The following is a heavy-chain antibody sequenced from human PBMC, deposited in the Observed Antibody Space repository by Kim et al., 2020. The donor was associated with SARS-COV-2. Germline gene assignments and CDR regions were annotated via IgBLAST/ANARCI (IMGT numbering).Heavy chain of an antibody. CDR3: VRVGYGAFDI. CDR2: T. J-gene: IGHJ3*02. D-gene: IGHD5-18*01. V-gene: IGHV4-31*02. Sequence: TYSNPSLKSRVTISVDTSKNQFSLKLSSETAADTAVYYCVRVGYGAFDIWGQGTMVTVSS.